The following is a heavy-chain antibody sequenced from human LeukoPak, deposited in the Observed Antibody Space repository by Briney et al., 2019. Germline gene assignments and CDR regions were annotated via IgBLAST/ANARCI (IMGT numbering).Heavy chain of an antibody. V-gene: IGHV6-1*01. D-gene: IGHD6-19*01. CDR2: TYYRSKWYN. CDR3: ARGLWDWAVAGRGNWFDP. J-gene: IGHJ5*02. Sequence: SQTLSLTCAISGDSVSSNSAAWNWIRQSPSRGLEWLGRTYYRSKWYNDYAVSVKSRITINPDTSKNQFSLQLNSVTPEDTAVYYCARGLWDWAVAGRGNWFDPWGQGTLVTVSS. CDR1: GDSVSSNSAA.